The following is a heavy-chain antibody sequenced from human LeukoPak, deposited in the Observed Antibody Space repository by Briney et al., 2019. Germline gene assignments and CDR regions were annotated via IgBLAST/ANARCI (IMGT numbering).Heavy chain of an antibody. V-gene: IGHV3-21*01. D-gene: IGHD4-17*01. J-gene: IGHJ5*02. CDR1: GFTFSSYS. Sequence: GGSLRLSCAASGFTFSSYSMNWVRQAPGKGLEWVSSISSSSSYIYYADSVKGRFTISRDNAKNSLYLQMNSLRAEDTAVYYCARKGDYGDWSNWFDPWGQGTLVTVSS. CDR3: ARKGDYGDWSNWFDP. CDR2: ISSSSSYI.